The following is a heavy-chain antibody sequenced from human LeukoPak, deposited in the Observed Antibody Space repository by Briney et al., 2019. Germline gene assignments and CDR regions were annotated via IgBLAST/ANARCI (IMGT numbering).Heavy chain of an antibody. J-gene: IGHJ4*02. Sequence: SETLSLTCAVYGGSFSGYYWSWIRQPPGKGLEWIGEINHSGSTNYNPSLKSRVTISVDTSKNQFSLKLSSVTAADTAVYYCARGGVSTPYYFDYWGQGTLVTVSS. V-gene: IGHV4-34*01. CDR2: INHSGST. CDR1: GGSFSGYY. CDR3: ARGGVSTPYYFDY. D-gene: IGHD2-2*01.